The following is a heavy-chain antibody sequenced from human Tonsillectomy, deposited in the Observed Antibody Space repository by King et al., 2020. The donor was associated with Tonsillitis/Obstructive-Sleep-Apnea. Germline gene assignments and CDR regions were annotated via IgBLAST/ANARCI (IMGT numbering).Heavy chain of an antibody. Sequence: VQLQESGPGLVKPSETLSLTCTVSGGSISSYYWSWIRQPPGKGLEWIGYIYYSGSTNYNPSLKSRVTISVDTYKNQFSLKLSSVTARDTDVYFCARAYYEYVPGYLDDAFDIWRQGTMVTVSS. J-gene: IGHJ3*02. D-gene: IGHD3-3*01. CDR1: GGSISSYY. CDR3: ARAYYEYVPGYLDDAFDI. CDR2: IYYSGST. V-gene: IGHV4-59*08.